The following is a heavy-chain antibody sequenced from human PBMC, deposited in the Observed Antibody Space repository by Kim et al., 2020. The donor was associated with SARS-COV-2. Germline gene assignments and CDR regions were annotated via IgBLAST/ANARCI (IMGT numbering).Heavy chain of an antibody. CDR3: AGIYSSYFYLGV. D-gene: IGHD2-15*01. J-gene: IGHJ6*03. CDR2: IYSSGST. V-gene: IGHV4-39*01. CDR1: GGSLSRSGDH. Sequence: SETLSLTCTVSGGSLSRSGDHWGLGWIRQPPEKGLELIGNIYSSGSTFYNPSLKSRVTMSADTSKNEVFLRLSSVTAADTAVHYCAGIYSSYFYLGVWG.